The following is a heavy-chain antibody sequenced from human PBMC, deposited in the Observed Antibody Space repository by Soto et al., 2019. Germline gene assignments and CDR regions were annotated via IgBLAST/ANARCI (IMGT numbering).Heavy chain of an antibody. CDR3: ARLKNRIAVGYGYYMDV. CDR1: GGSISSSSYY. Sequence: SETLSLTCTVSGGSISSSSYYWGWIRQPPGKGLEWIGSIYYSGSTYYNPSLKSRVTISVDTSKNQFSLKLSSVTAADTAVYYCARLKNRIAVGYGYYMDVWGKGTTVTVSS. J-gene: IGHJ6*03. V-gene: IGHV4-39*01. D-gene: IGHD6-19*01. CDR2: IYYSGST.